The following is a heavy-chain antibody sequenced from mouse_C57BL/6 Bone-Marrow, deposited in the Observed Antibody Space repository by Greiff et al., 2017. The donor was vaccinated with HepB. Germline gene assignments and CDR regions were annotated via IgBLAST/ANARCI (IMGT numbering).Heavy chain of an antibody. CDR2: ISNLAYSI. V-gene: IGHV5-15*01. Sequence: DVMLVESGGGLVQPGGSLKLSCAASGFTFSDYGMAWVRQAPRKGPEWVAFISNLAYSIYYADTVTGRFTISRENAKNTLYLEMSSLRSEDTAMYYCARYYYGSSYGYIDVWGTGTTVTVSS. CDR1: GFTFSDYG. D-gene: IGHD1-1*01. CDR3: ARYYYGSSYGYIDV. J-gene: IGHJ1*03.